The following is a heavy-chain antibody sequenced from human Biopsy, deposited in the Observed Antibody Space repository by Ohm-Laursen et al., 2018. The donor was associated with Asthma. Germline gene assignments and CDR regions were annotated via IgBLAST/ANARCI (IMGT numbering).Heavy chain of an antibody. D-gene: IGHD3-22*01. Sequence: SLRLSCTASGFKFAEYTMHWGRQAPGKGLEWVSGISWNSATIGYADSVEGRFTISRDNAKNSVFLHMDSLRPEDTAFYYCATVRSDWVITESFDYWGQGVLVTVSS. CDR3: ATVRSDWVITESFDY. CDR1: GFKFAEYT. V-gene: IGHV3-9*01. J-gene: IGHJ4*02. CDR2: ISWNSATI.